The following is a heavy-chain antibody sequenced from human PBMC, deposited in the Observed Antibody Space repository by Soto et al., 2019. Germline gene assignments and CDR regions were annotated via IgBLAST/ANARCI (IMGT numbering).Heavy chain of an antibody. D-gene: IGHD3-9*01. CDR1: GYTFTNYG. CDR2: VTAYNGNA. V-gene: IGHV1-18*01. Sequence: QVQLVQSGAEVKKPGASVKVSCKASGYTFTNYGINWVRQAPGQGLEWMGWVTAYNGNANYVQSLQDRVTMTTDTSTNTAYMELRSLRFDDTAVYYCARGERYFDWFGNGMEVWGQGTTVTVSS. J-gene: IGHJ6*02. CDR3: ARGERYFDWFGNGMEV.